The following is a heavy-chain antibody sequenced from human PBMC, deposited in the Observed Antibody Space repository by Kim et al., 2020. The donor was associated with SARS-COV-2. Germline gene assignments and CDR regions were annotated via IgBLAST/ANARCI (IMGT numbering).Heavy chain of an antibody. CDR3: ARQIDPRLPAYGIEFDY. D-gene: IGHD3-10*01. V-gene: IGHV4-31*03. CDR1: GGSISSGGYY. Sequence: SETLSLTCTVSGGSISSGGYYWSWIRQHPGKGLEWIGYIYYSGSTYYNPSLKSRVTISVDTSKNQFSLKLSSVTAADTAVYYCARQIDPRLPAYGIEFDYWGQGTLVTVSS. J-gene: IGHJ4*02. CDR2: IYYSGST.